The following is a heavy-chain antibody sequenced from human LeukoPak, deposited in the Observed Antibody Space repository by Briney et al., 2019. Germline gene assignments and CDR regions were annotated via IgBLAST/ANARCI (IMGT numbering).Heavy chain of an antibody. CDR3: ARASRELLGYFQH. CDR1: GYTFTGYY. J-gene: IGHJ1*01. D-gene: IGHD1-26*01. CDR2: INPNSGGT. V-gene: IGHV1-2*02. Sequence: ASVRVSCKASGYTFTGYYMHWVRQAPGQGLEWMGWINPNSGGTNYAQKFQGRVTMTRDTSISTAYMELSRLRSDDTAVYYCARASRELLGYFQHWGQGTLVTVSS.